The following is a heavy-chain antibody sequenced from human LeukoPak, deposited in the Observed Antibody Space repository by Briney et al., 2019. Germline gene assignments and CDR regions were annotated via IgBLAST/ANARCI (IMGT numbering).Heavy chain of an antibody. CDR2: IYYSGST. Sequence: SETLSLTCTVSGGSISSYYWSWIRQPPGKGLEWIGYIYYSGSTNYNPSLKSRVTISVDTSKNQFSLKLSSVTAADTAVYYCARGYVLRFLYYYMDVWGEGTTVTVSS. V-gene: IGHV4-59*01. CDR1: GGSISSYY. J-gene: IGHJ6*03. CDR3: ARGYVLRFLYYYMDV. D-gene: IGHD3-3*01.